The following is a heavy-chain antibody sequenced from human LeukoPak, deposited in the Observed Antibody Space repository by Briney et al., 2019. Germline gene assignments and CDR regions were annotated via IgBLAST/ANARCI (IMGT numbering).Heavy chain of an antibody. V-gene: IGHV4-38-2*01. D-gene: IGHD1-26*01. Sequence: SETLSLTCAVSGYSISSGYYWGWIRQPPGKGLEWIGSIYHSGSTYYNPSLKSRVTISVDTSKNQFSLKLSSVTAADTAVHYCARRGGSYGIDYWGQGTLVTVFS. CDR3: ARRGGSYGIDY. CDR1: GYSISSGYY. J-gene: IGHJ4*02. CDR2: IYHSGST.